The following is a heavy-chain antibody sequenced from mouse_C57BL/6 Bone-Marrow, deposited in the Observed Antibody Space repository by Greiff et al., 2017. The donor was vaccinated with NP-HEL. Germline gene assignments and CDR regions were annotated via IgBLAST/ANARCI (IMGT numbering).Heavy chain of an antibody. CDR3: ARYGYTFAY. J-gene: IGHJ3*01. CDR1: GYTFTSYW. CDR2: IHPNSGST. D-gene: IGHD1-2*01. Sequence: QVQLQQSGAELVKPGASVKLSCKASGYTFTSYWMHWVKQRPGQGLEWIGMIHPNSGSTNYNEKFKGKATLTVDKSSSTAYMQLSSLTSEDSAVYYCARYGYTFAYWCQGTLVTVSA. V-gene: IGHV1-64*01.